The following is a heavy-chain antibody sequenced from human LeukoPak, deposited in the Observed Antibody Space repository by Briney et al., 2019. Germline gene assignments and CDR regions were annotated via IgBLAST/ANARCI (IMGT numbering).Heavy chain of an antibody. CDR2: ISGSGGIT. D-gene: IGHD2-15*01. Sequence: GGSLRLSCAASGFTFGSYAMSWVRQAPGRGLEWVSAISGSGGITYYADSVKGRFTISRDNSKNTLYLQMNSLRADDTAVYYCARNHHNSGGRCDFWGQGTLVTVSS. V-gene: IGHV3-23*01. CDR3: ARNHHNSGGRCDF. J-gene: IGHJ4*02. CDR1: GFTFGSYA.